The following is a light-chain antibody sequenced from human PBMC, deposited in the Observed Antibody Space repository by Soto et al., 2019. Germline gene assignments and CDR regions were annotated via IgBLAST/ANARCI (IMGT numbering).Light chain of an antibody. CDR1: SSNIGN. J-gene: IGLJ3*02. V-gene: IGLV1-36*01. CDR2: YDD. Sequence: QSVLTQPPSVSEAPRQRVTITCSGSSSNIGNVNWYQQLPGKAPKLLIYYDDLLPSGVSDRFSGSKSGTSASLAISGLQSEDEADYYCAAWDDSLNGWVFGGGTKLTVL. CDR3: AAWDDSLNGWV.